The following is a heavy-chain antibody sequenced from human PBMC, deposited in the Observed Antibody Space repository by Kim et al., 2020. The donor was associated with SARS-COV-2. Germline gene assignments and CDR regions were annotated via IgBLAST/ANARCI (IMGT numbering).Heavy chain of an antibody. Sequence: GGSLRLSCAASGFIFTTYAMSWVRQAPGKGLEWVSAISGSGGSTYYADSVKGRFSISRDNSKNTLYLQMNSLRAEDTAVYYCAKAPAVIATKYYYYYGMDVWGQGTTVTVSS. V-gene: IGHV3-23*01. CDR1: GFIFTTYA. D-gene: IGHD2-21*01. J-gene: IGHJ6*02. CDR3: AKAPAVIATKYYYYYGMDV. CDR2: ISGSGGST.